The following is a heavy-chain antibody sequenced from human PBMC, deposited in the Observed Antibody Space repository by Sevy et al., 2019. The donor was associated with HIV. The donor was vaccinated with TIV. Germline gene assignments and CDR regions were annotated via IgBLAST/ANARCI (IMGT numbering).Heavy chain of an antibody. CDR1: GGTFSSYA. J-gene: IGHJ5*02. D-gene: IGHD4-17*01. V-gene: IGHV1-69*13. CDR2: IIPIFGTA. CDR3: ATRPNGDYFFDP. Sequence: ASGKVSCKASGGTFSSYAISWVRQAPGQGLEWMGGIIPIFGTANYAQKFQGRVTITADESTSTAYMELSSLRSEDTAVYYCATRPNGDYFFDPWGQGTLVTVSS.